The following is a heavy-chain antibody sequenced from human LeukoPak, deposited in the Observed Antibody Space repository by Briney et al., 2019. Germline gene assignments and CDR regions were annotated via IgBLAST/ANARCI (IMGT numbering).Heavy chain of an antibody. J-gene: IGHJ4*02. CDR2: ISAYNGNT. CDR3: ARGLNDCSGGSCYSGDLGY. D-gene: IGHD2-15*01. Sequence: ASVKVSCKASGYTFTSYGISWVRQAPGQGLEWMGWISAYNGNTNYAQKLQGRVTMTTDTSTSTAYMELRSLRSDDTAVYYCARGLNDCSGGSCYSGDLGYWGQGTLVTVSS. CDR1: GYTFTSYG. V-gene: IGHV1-18*01.